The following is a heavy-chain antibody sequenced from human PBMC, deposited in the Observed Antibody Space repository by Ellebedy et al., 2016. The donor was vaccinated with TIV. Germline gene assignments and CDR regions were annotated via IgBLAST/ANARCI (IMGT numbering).Heavy chain of an antibody. CDR2: VYYSGTT. J-gene: IGHJ4*02. D-gene: IGHD2-15*01. CDR1: GDSISSYY. CDR3: ARRGGYCSGGSCELDH. Sequence: MPSETLSLTCTITGDSISSYYWSWIRQLPGKGLEWIGYVYYSGTTNYNPSLKSRVTISVDTSKNQFSLKLSSVSAADTAVYFCARRGGYCSGGSCELDHWGQGTLVTVSS. V-gene: IGHV4-59*08.